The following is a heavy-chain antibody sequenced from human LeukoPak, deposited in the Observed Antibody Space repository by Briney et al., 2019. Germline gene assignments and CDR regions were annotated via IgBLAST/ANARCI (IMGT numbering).Heavy chain of an antibody. Sequence: SETLSLTCTVSGGSISSSSYYWSWIRQPPGKGLEWIGEINHSGSTNYNPSLKSRVTISVDTSKNQFSLKLSSVTAADTAVYYCARRARGYKPIDYWGQGTLVTVSS. CDR3: ARRARGYKPIDY. J-gene: IGHJ4*02. CDR1: GGSISSSSYY. CDR2: INHSGST. V-gene: IGHV4-39*07. D-gene: IGHD5-24*01.